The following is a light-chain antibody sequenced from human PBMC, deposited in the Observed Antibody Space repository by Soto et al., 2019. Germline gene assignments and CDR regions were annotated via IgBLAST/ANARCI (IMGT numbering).Light chain of an antibody. CDR3: NSYTSSSTVV. CDR1: SSDVGGYNY. Sequence: QSALTHPASVSGSPGQSSTISCTGTSSDVGGYNYVSWYQHHPGKAPKLMIYDVSNRPSGVSDRFSGSKSGHTASLTISGLQAEDEADYYCNSYTSSSTVVFGGGTKLTVL. CDR2: DVS. V-gene: IGLV2-14*03. J-gene: IGLJ2*01.